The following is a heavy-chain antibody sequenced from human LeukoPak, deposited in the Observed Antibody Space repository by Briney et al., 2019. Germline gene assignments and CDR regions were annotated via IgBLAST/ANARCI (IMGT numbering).Heavy chain of an antibody. CDR3: ARNSAGERCFQH. Sequence: GASVKVSCKASGYTFTSYDINWVRQATGQGLEWMGWMNPNSGNTGYAQKFQGRVTMTRNTSISTAYMELSSLKSEDTAVYYCARNSAGERCFQHWGQGTLVTVSS. J-gene: IGHJ1*01. CDR2: MNPNSGNT. V-gene: IGHV1-8*01. CDR1: GYTFTSYD. D-gene: IGHD2-21*01.